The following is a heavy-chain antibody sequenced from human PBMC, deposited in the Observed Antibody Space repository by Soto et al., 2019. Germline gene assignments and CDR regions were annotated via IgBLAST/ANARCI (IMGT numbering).Heavy chain of an antibody. J-gene: IGHJ2*01. CDR2: ITATGDRA. Sequence: EVHLLESGGGLVQPGGSLRLSCAASGLTFRNYAMGWVRQAPGKGLEWVSAITATGDRAQYIDSVRGRFTISRDNSPNTLYMQMNSLRADDTAVYYCAKDLRGPEAGTWYFDLWGRGALVTVSS. CDR1: GLTFRNYA. CDR3: AKDLRGPEAGTWYFDL. V-gene: IGHV3-23*01. D-gene: IGHD6-13*01.